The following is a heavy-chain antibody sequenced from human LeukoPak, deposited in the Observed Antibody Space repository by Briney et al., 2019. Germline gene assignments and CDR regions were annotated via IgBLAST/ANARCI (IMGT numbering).Heavy chain of an antibody. CDR1: GFTFSSYG. Sequence: PGGSLRLSSAASGFTFSSYGMHWVRQAPGKGLEWVAIIWYDGSNKYYADSVKGRFTISRDNSKNTLYLQMNSLTAEDTAVYYCAKNDAAGGNKPDYWGQGTLVTVSS. CDR3: AKNDAAGGNKPDY. D-gene: IGHD4-23*01. CDR2: IWYDGSNK. J-gene: IGHJ4*02. V-gene: IGHV3-33*06.